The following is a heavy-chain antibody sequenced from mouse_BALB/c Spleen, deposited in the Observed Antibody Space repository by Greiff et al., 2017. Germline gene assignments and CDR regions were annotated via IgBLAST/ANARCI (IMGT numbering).Heavy chain of an antibody. V-gene: IGHV5-9-3*01. CDR3: ARRDGYPAWFAY. Sequence: EVQLVESGGGLVKPGGSLKLSCAASGFTFSSYAMSWVRQTPEKRLEWVATISSGGSYTYYPDSVKGRFTISRDNAKNTLYLQMSSLRSEDTAMYYCARRDGYPAWFAYWGQGTLVTVSA. D-gene: IGHD2-3*01. CDR2: ISSGGSYT. J-gene: IGHJ3*01. CDR1: GFTFSSYA.